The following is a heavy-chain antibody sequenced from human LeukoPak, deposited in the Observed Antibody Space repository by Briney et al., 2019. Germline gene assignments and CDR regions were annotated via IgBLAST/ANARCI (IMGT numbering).Heavy chain of an antibody. Sequence: GESLKFSCKGSGYSSNIYWIGWVRQMPGKGLEWMGIIYPGDSDARYSPSFQGQVTISADKSISTAYLQWSSLKASDTAIYYCARRAYSYDYFDYWGQGTLVTVSS. V-gene: IGHV5-51*01. CDR2: IYPGDSDA. CDR3: ARRAYSYDYFDY. CDR1: GYSSNIYW. J-gene: IGHJ4*02. D-gene: IGHD5-18*01.